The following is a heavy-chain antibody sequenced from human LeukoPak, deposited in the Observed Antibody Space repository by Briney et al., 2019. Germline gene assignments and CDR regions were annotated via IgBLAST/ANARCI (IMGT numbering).Heavy chain of an antibody. D-gene: IGHD4-17*01. CDR1: GFTFSNAW. J-gene: IGHJ3*02. CDR3: AKDLRTTVTDDAFDI. CDR2: ISGSGGST. Sequence: GGSLRLSCAASGFTFSNAWMSWVRQAPGKGLEWVSAISGSGGSTYYADSVKGRFTISRDNSKNTLYLQMNSLRAEDTAVYYCAKDLRTTVTDDAFDIWGQGTMVTVSS. V-gene: IGHV3-23*01.